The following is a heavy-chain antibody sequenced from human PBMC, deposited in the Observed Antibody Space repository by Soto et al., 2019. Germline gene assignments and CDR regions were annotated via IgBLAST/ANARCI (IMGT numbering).Heavy chain of an antibody. Sequence: EVQLLESGGGLVQPGGSLRLSCTASGFTFSNSAMTWVRQAPGKGLEGVSIISAAGRSAYHADSVKGRFTISRDNSKNTIYLRMTSLRAEDTAVYYCAKDGHWLDVLLDSWGQGTLVTVSS. D-gene: IGHD6-19*01. CDR1: GFTFSNSA. V-gene: IGHV3-23*01. J-gene: IGHJ4*02. CDR3: AKDGHWLDVLLDS. CDR2: ISAAGRSA.